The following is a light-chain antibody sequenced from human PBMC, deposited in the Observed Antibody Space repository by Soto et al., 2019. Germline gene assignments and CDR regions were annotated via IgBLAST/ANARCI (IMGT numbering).Light chain of an antibody. Sequence: DIQMTQSRSTLSGSVGDRVTITCRASQTISSWLAWYQQKPGKAPKLLIYDASSLESGVPSRFSGSGSGTDFTLTITSLQPEDFATYYCQQSYNTPRTFGQGTKVDIK. J-gene: IGKJ1*01. CDR3: QQSYNTPRT. CDR1: QTISSW. V-gene: IGKV1-5*01. CDR2: DAS.